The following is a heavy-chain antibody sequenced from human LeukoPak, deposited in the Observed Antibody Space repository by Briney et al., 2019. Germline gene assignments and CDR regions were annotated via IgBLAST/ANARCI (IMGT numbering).Heavy chain of an antibody. CDR3: ARAARDGYNFDY. V-gene: IGHV4-39*01. CDR1: GGSISRSSDY. J-gene: IGHJ4*02. CDR2: IYHSGST. Sequence: SETLSLTCTVSGGSISRSSDYWGWIRQPPGKGLEWIGRIYHSGSTNYNASLKSRVTISADTSKNQFSLKLSSVTAADTAVYFCARAARDGYNFDYWGQGTLVTVSS. D-gene: IGHD5-24*01.